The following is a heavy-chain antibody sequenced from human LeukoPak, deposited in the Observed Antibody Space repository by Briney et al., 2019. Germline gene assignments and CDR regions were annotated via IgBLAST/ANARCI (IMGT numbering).Heavy chain of an antibody. J-gene: IGHJ4*02. CDR3: ARGCGYSYGLYGY. V-gene: IGHV3-21*01. CDR1: GFTFSSYS. Sequence: GGSLRLSCAASGFTFSSYSMNWVRQAPGKGLEWVSSISSSSSYIYYADSVKGRFTISRDNAKNSLYLQMNSLRAEDTAVYYCARGCGYSYGLYGYWGQGTLVTVSS. D-gene: IGHD5-18*01. CDR2: ISSSSSYI.